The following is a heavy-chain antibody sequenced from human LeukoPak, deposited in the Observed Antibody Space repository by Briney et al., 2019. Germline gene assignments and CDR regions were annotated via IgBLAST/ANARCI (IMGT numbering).Heavy chain of an antibody. CDR3: ARDKAVTTELTQYFQH. J-gene: IGHJ1*01. CDR1: GYTFTSYD. V-gene: IGHV1-8*01. Sequence: ASVKVSCNASGYTFTSYDINWVRQATGQGLEWMGWMNPNSGNTGYAQKFQFRVTMTTDTSTSTAYMELRSLTSDDTAVYYCARDKAVTTELTQYFQHWGQGTLVTVSS. D-gene: IGHD4-11*01. CDR2: MNPNSGNT.